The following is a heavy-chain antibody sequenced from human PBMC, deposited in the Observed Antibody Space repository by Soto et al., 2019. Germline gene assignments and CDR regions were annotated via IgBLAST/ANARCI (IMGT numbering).Heavy chain of an antibody. V-gene: IGHV2-5*02. CDR1: GFSLSTSGVG. D-gene: IGHD2-15*01. Sequence: QITLKESGPSLVKPTQTLTLTCTFSGFSLSTSGVGVAWIRQPPGKALEWLALIYWDDDKRYRPSLESRLTITKKTSKNQVLLTMPNMDPVDTATYYCAYLTCSGGSCYWFSFSGMDVWGQATTVTVSS. CDR2: IYWDDDK. CDR3: AYLTCSGGSCYWFSFSGMDV. J-gene: IGHJ6*02.